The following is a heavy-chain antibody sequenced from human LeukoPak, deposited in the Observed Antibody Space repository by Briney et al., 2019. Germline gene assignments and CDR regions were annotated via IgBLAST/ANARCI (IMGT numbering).Heavy chain of an antibody. CDR3: ARGGQGYGFVTWFDP. J-gene: IGHJ5*02. V-gene: IGHV3-23*01. D-gene: IGHD5-18*01. Sequence: GGSLRLSCAASGFTFSSYAMNWVRQAPGKGLEWVSAVSGSGVSTYYADSVKGRFTISRDNSKNTLYLQMNSLRAEDTAVYYCARGGQGYGFVTWFDPWGQGTLVTVSS. CDR1: GFTFSSYA. CDR2: VSGSGVST.